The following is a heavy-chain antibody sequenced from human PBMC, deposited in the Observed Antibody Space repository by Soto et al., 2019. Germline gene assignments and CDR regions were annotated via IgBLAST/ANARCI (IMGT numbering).Heavy chain of an antibody. V-gene: IGHV1-24*01. CDR1: GYTLTELS. CDR3: AITTGANYYDSPTGFDT. CDR2: FDPEDGET. Sequence: ASVKVSCKVSGYTLTELSMHWVRQAPGKGLEWMGGFDPEDGETIYAQKFQGRVTMTEDTSTDTAYMELSSLRSEDTAVYYCAITTGANYYDSPTGFDTWGQGTLVTVSS. D-gene: IGHD3-22*01. J-gene: IGHJ5*02.